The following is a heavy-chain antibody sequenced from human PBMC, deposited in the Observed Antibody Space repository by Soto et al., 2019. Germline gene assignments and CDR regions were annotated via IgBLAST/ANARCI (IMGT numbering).Heavy chain of an antibody. CDR2: ISYDGSLQ. Sequence: QAQLVESGGGVVQPGRSLRLSCAASGFAFSSYGMHWVRQAPGTGLEWVAVISYDGSLQHYADSVKGRFTISRDNSKNMVLLQISSLRAEDMAVYYCVSDRGYGHASVPYSWGQGNLVSVSS. CDR1: GFAFSSYG. CDR3: VSDRGYGHASVPYS. J-gene: IGHJ4*02. D-gene: IGHD5-18*01. V-gene: IGHV3-30*03.